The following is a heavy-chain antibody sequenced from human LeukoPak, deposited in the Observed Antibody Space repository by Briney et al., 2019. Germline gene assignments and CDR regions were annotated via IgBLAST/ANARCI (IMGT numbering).Heavy chain of an antibody. Sequence: GASVKVSCKASGYTFTGYYIHWVRQAPGQGLAWMVWINPNSGGTNYAQKFQGRVTMTRDTSISTAYMELSRLRSDDTAVYYCASEYSGCTKDAFDIWGQGTMVTVSS. CDR3: ASEYSGCTKDAFDI. CDR2: INPNSGGT. D-gene: IGHD5-12*01. CDR1: GYTFTGYY. J-gene: IGHJ3*02. V-gene: IGHV1-2*02.